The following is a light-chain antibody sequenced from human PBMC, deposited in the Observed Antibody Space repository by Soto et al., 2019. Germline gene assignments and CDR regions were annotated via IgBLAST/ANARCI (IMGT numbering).Light chain of an antibody. CDR2: GTS. V-gene: IGKV3-20*01. CDR3: LQYKTSPST. J-gene: IGKJ2*01. Sequence: DIVLTQSPDTLSSSPGERVILWCRASQSVNNNHLAWYQQTFGQAPRLLIYGTSTIDTDVPGRFKGSGSGTDFTLTISRLETDDFAVYYCLQYKTSPSTFGHGTQLEIK. CDR1: QSVNNNH.